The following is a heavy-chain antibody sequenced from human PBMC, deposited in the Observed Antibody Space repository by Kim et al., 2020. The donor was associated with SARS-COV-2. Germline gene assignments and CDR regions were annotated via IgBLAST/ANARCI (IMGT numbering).Heavy chain of an antibody. CDR2: SSSYI. Sequence: SSSYIYYADSVKGRFTISRDNAKNSLYLQMNSLRAEDTAVYYCASGYSYGWGQGTLVTVSS. V-gene: IGHV3-21*01. J-gene: IGHJ4*02. D-gene: IGHD5-18*01. CDR3: ASGYSYG.